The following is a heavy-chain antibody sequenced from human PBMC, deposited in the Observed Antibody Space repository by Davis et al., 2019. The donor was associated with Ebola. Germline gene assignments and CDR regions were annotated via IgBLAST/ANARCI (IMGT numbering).Heavy chain of an antibody. CDR3: ARVSGSLPGY. D-gene: IGHD3-10*01. CDR1: GFTVSSNY. J-gene: IGHJ4*02. CDR2: IYSGGST. V-gene: IGHV3-53*05. Sequence: GESLKISCAASGFTVSSNYMSWVRQAPGKGLEWVSVIYSGGSTYYAGSVKGRFTISRDNSKNTLYLQMNSLRAEDTAVYYCARVSGSLPGYWGQGTLVTVSS.